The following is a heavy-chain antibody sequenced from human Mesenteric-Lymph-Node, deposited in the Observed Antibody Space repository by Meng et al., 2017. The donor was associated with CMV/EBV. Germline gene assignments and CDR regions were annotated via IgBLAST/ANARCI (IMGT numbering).Heavy chain of an antibody. D-gene: IGHD6-19*01. CDR3: ARVGIAVAGDYYGMDV. J-gene: IGHJ6*02. CDR1: GASISFHY. Sequence: GSLRLSCTVSGASISFHYWSWIRQPPGKGLEWIAYIYHSGSTNYNPSLKSRATMSVDKFKNQFSLKLYSVTAADTAVYYCARVGIAVAGDYYGMDVWGQGTTVTVSS. CDR2: IYHSGST. V-gene: IGHV4-59*11.